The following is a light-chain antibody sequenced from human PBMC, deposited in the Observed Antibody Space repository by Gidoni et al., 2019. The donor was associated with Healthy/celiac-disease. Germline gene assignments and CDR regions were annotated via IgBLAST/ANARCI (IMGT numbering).Light chain of an antibody. CDR3: QQRSNWPPAVS. J-gene: IGKJ2*03. CDR2: DAS. V-gene: IGKV3-11*01. Sequence: EIVLTQSPATLSLSPGERATLSGRASQSVSSYLAWYQQKPGQAPRLLIYDASNRATGIPARFSGSGSGTDFTLTISSLEPEDFAVYSCQQRSNWPPAVSFXQXTKLEIK. CDR1: QSVSSY.